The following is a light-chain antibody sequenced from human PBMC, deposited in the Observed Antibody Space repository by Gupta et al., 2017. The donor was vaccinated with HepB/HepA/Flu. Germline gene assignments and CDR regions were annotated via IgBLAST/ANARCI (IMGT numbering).Light chain of an antibody. CDR3: CADAGTYTYV. CDR2: DVI. V-gene: IGLV2-11*01. CDR1: STDVGNYNY. J-gene: IGLJ1*01. Sequence: QAALTQLRSVSGSPGQSVTISCTGTSTDVGNYNYVSWYQQHPGKAPNLMIYDVIKRPSGVPDRFSGSKSGNTASLTISGLQAEDEADYYCCADAGTYTYVFGNGTKVTVL.